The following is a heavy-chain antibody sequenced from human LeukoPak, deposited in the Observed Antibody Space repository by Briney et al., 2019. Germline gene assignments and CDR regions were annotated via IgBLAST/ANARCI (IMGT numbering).Heavy chain of an antibody. CDR3: ARHGTMVRGVIMRFDP. CDR2: IYTSGST. CDR1: GGSISSGSYY. V-gene: IGHV4-61*02. Sequence: SETLSLTCTVSGGSISSGSYYWSWIRQPAGKGLEWIGRIYTSGSTNYNPSLKSRVTISVDTSKNQFSLKLSSVTAADTAVYYCARHGTMVRGVIMRFDPWGQGTLVTVSS. D-gene: IGHD3-10*01. J-gene: IGHJ5*02.